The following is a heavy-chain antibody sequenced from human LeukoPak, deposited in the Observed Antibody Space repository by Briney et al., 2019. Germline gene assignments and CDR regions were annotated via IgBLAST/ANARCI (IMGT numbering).Heavy chain of an antibody. V-gene: IGHV3-48*03. Sequence: PGGSLRLSCTASGFTFNSHEMNWVRQAPGKGLEWVSYISSDSSTIKYADSVKGRFTISRDNAKYSLYLQMNSLRAEDTALYYCARDPGSSGWYLFDYWGQGTLVTVSS. CDR2: ISSDSSTI. D-gene: IGHD6-19*01. J-gene: IGHJ4*02. CDR1: GFTFNSHE. CDR3: ARDPGSSGWYLFDY.